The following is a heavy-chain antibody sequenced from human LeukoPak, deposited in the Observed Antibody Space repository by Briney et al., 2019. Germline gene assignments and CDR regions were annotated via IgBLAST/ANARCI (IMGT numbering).Heavy chain of an antibody. CDR3: AKDRNYDFWSGHLLDY. V-gene: IGHV3-23*01. Sequence: PGGSLRLSCAASGFTFSSYAMSWVRQAPGKGLEWVSAISGSGGSTYYADSVKGRFTISRDNSKNTLYLQMNSLRAEDTAVYYCAKDRNYDFWSGHLLDYWGQGTLVTVSS. D-gene: IGHD3-3*01. J-gene: IGHJ4*02. CDR2: ISGSGGST. CDR1: GFTFSSYA.